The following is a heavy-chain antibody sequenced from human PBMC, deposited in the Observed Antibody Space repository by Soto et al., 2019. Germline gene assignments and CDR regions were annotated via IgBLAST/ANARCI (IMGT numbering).Heavy chain of an antibody. CDR2: ISGSAGST. V-gene: IGHV3-23*01. J-gene: IGHJ6*03. Sequence: EVQLLESGGGLVQPGGSLRLSCAASGFTFSSYAMSWVRQAPGKGLEWVSAISGSAGSTYYADSVKGRFTISRDNSKNTLYLQMNSLRADDTAVFYCAKKGPYCSGGSCYFDDYYFYMDVWGKGITVTVSS. CDR3: AKKGPYCSGGSCYFDDYYFYMDV. CDR1: GFTFSSYA. D-gene: IGHD2-15*01.